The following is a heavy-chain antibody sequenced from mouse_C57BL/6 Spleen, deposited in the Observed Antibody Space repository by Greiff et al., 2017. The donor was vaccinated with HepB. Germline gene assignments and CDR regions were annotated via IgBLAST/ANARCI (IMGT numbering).Heavy chain of an antibody. V-gene: IGHV1-63*01. J-gene: IGHJ1*03. Sequence: QVQLQQSGAELVRPGTSVKMSCKASGYTFTNYWIGWAKQRPGHGLEWIGDIYPGGGYTNYNEKFKGKATLTADKSSSTAYMQFSSLTSEDSAIYYCAREAYYGSSYDWYVDVWGTGTTVTVSS. D-gene: IGHD1-1*01. CDR2: IYPGGGYT. CDR3: AREAYYGSSYDWYVDV. CDR1: GYTFTNYW.